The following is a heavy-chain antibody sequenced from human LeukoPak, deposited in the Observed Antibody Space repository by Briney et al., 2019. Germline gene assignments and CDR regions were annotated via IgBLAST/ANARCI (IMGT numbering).Heavy chain of an antibody. V-gene: IGHV4-59*08. D-gene: IGHD6-19*01. CDR2: IYYSGST. CDR1: GGSISSYY. Sequence: PSETLSLTCTVSGGSISSYYWSWIRQPPGKGLEWIGYIYYSGSTNYNPSLKSRVTISVVTSKNQFSLKLSSVTAADTAVYYCVRLITVAGTGDAFDIWGQGTMVTVSS. J-gene: IGHJ3*02. CDR3: VRLITVAGTGDAFDI.